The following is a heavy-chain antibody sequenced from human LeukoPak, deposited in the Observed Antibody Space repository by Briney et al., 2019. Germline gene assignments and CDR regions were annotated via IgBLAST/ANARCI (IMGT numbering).Heavy chain of an antibody. D-gene: IGHD3-22*01. J-gene: IGHJ4*02. CDR1: GFTFSSYG. CDR3: AKRQGDGDSSGYFIDY. Sequence: GRSLRLSCAASGFTFSSYGMHWVRQAPGKGLEWVAVISYDGSNKYHADSVKGRFTISRDNSKNTTYLQMNSLRAEDTAVYYCAKRQGDGDSSGYFIDYWGQGTLVTVSS. V-gene: IGHV3-30*18. CDR2: ISYDGSNK.